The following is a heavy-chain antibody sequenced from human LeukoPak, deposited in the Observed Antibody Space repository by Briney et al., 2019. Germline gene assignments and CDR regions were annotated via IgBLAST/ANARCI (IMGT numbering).Heavy chain of an antibody. CDR2: IYYSGST. CDR3: ARGYSSSWYDYYGMDV. CDR1: GGSISSYY. Sequence: PSETLSLTCTVSGGSISSYYWSWVRQPPGKGLEWIGYIYYSGSTNYNPSLKSRVTISVDTSKTQFSLKLSSVTAADTAVYYCARGYSSSWYDYYGMDVWGQGTTVTVSS. D-gene: IGHD6-13*01. V-gene: IGHV4-59*08. J-gene: IGHJ6*02.